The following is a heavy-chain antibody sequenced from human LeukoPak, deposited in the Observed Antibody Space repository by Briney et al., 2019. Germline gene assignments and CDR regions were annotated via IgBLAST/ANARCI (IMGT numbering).Heavy chain of an antibody. V-gene: IGHV1-2*02. CDR3: ARDISSGYLYFDY. D-gene: IGHD3-22*01. Sequence: ASVKVSCKASGYTFTCYYMHWVRQAPGQGLEWMGWINPNSGGTNYAQKFQGRVTMTRDTSISTAYMELSRLRSDDTAVYYCARDISSGYLYFDYWGQGTLVTVSS. CDR1: GYTFTCYY. CDR2: INPNSGGT. J-gene: IGHJ4*02.